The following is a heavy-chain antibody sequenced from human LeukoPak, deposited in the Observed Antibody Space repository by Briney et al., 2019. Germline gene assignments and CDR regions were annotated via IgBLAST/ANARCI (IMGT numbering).Heavy chain of an antibody. J-gene: IGHJ4*02. CDR3: AKGSAAVRPYYFDS. CDR2: ISGSGGST. V-gene: IGHV3-23*01. Sequence: GGSLRLYCGASGFTFSNFAMSWVRQAPGEGLEWFSAISGSGGSTYYADSVKGRFTISRDNSKNTLYLQMNSLRAEDTAVYFCAKGSAAVRPYYFDSWGQGTLVTVSS. D-gene: IGHD3-10*01. CDR1: GFTFSNFA.